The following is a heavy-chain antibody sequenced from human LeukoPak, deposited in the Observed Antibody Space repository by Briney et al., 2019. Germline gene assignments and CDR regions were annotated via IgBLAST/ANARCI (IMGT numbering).Heavy chain of an antibody. J-gene: IGHJ6*03. CDR1: GGSISSYY. CDR2: IYYSGST. D-gene: IGHD5-18*01. V-gene: IGHV4-59*01. Sequence: SETLSLTCTVSGGSISSYYWSWIRQPPGKGLEWIGYIYYSGSTNYNPSLKSRVTISVDTSKNQFSLKLSSVTAADTAVYYCAGTAMEEGHYYYYYYMDVWGKGTTVTISS. CDR3: AGTAMEEGHYYYYYYMDV.